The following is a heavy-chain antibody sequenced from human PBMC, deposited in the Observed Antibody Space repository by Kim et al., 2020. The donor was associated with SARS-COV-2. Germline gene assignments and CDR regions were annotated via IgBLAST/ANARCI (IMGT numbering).Heavy chain of an antibody. J-gene: IGHJ5*02. CDR3: ANGGWERNFDP. D-gene: IGHD1-26*01. V-gene: IGHV3-23*01. Sequence: YYADSVKGRFTISRDNSKNTLYLQMNSLRAEDTAVYYCANGGWERNFDPWGQGTLVTVSS.